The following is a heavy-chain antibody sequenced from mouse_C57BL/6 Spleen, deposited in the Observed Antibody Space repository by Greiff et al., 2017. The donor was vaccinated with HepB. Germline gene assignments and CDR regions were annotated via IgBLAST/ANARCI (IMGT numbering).Heavy chain of an antibody. Sequence: EVQLQQSGPELVKPGASVKISCKASGYTFTDYYINWVKQSHGKSLEWIGDINPNNGGTSYNQKFKGKATLTVDKSSSTAYMELRSLTSEDSAVYYCARWPYDYDFAYWGQGTLVTVSA. CDR3: ARWPYDYDFAY. V-gene: IGHV1-26*01. D-gene: IGHD2-4*01. CDR2: INPNNGGT. J-gene: IGHJ3*01. CDR1: GYTFTDYY.